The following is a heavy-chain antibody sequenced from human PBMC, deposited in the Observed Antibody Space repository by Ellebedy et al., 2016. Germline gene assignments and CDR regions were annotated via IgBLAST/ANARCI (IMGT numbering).Heavy chain of an antibody. J-gene: IGHJ5*02. CDR3: ARAYCSSTSCSTNWFDP. CDR1: GGSISSYY. D-gene: IGHD2-2*02. Sequence: SETLSLTCTVSGGSISSYYWSWIRQPPGKGLEWIGYIYYSGSTNYNPSLKSRVTISVDTSKNQFSLKLSSVTAADTAVYYCARAYCSSTSCSTNWFDPWGQGTLVTVSS. CDR2: IYYSGST. V-gene: IGHV4-59*01.